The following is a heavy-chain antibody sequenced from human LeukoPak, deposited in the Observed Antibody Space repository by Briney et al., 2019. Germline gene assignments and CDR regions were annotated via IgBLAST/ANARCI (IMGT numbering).Heavy chain of an antibody. D-gene: IGHD4-11*01. J-gene: IGHJ5*02. CDR2: IKQDGSEK. CDR1: GFTFSSYW. CDR3: AREILNDYINWFDP. Sequence: GGSLRLSCAPSGFTFSSYWMSWVRQAPGKGLEWVANIKQDGSEKYYVDSVKGRFTISRDNAKNSLYLQMNSLRAEDTAVYYCAREILNDYINWFDPWGQGTLVTVSS. V-gene: IGHV3-7*01.